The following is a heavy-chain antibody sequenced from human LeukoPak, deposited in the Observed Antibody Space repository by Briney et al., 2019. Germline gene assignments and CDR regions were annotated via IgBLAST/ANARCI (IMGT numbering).Heavy chain of an antibody. CDR3: ARQNSGSFLYYYYYMDV. J-gene: IGHJ6*03. Sequence: SETLSLTCTVSSGSISSSSYYWGWLRQPPVKGLEWFGSIYYSGSMYYNPSLKSRVTISVDTSKNQFCLKLSSVTAADTAVYYCARQNSGSFLYYYYYMDVWGKGTTVTISS. V-gene: IGHV4-39*01. CDR2: IYYSGSM. CDR1: SGSISSSSYY. D-gene: IGHD1-26*01.